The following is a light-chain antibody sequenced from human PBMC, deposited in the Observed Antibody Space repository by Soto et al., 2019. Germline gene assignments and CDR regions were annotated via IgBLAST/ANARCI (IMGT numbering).Light chain of an antibody. V-gene: IGKV1-39*01. Sequence: DIQMTQSPSSLSASVGDRVTITCRASHSISSNLNWYQQKPGKAPKLLIYGASSLQSGVPSRFSGSGSGTDFTLTISSLQPEDLAIYFCQQSYSTPRTFGGGTKLEIK. CDR1: HSISSN. J-gene: IGKJ4*01. CDR2: GAS. CDR3: QQSYSTPRT.